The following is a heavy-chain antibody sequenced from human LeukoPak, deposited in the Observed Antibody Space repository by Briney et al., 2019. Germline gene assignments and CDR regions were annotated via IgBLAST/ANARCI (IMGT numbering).Heavy chain of an antibody. CDR1: GYTFTSSD. CDR3: ARGTGNSAALDI. CDR2: VNPNSGDT. V-gene: IGHV1-8*01. Sequence: ASVKVSCKASGYTFTSSDTNWVRQAIGQGLEWMGWVNPNSGDTGYAQKFQGRVTMTRNTSISTAYMELSSLRSEDTAVYYCARGTGNSAALDIWGQGTMVSVSS. J-gene: IGHJ3*02.